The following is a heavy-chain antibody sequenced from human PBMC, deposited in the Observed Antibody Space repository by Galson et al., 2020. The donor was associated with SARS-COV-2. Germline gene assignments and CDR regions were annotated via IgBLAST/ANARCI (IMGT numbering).Heavy chain of an antibody. Sequence: GESLKISCKGSGYNFSNYWIAWVRQMPGKGLEWMGIIYPTDSDTRYSPSFQGQVTISTDKSVTTAYLQWSSLKASDTAMYYCARMPGLRVMAANFDYWGQGTMVTVSS. CDR3: ARMPGLRVMAANFDY. CDR1: GYNFSNYW. V-gene: IGHV5-51*01. CDR2: IYPTDSDT. J-gene: IGHJ4*02. D-gene: IGHD2-8*01.